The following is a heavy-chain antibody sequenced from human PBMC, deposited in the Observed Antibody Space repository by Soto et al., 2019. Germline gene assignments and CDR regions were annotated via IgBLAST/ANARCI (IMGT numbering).Heavy chain of an antibody. D-gene: IGHD2-8*02. CDR2: ILVDGRT. CDR1: GFICSSYD. Sequence: GGSLRLSCAASGFICSSYDMSWVRQAPGKGLEWVSTILVDGRTFYVDSVKGRFTISRDSSQNTVYPQMNSLTAGDTALYYCAKATATGGGAFDICGQGTMVTVSS. CDR3: AKATATGGGAFDI. V-gene: IGHV3-23*01. J-gene: IGHJ3*02.